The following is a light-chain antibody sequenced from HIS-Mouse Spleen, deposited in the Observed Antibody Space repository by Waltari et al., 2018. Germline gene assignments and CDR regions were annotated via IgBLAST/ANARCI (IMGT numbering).Light chain of an antibody. CDR3: QQRSNWFT. CDR2: DAS. CDR1: QGVSSY. V-gene: IGKV3-11*01. Sequence: EIVLTQSPATLSLSPGDRATLSCRASQGVSSYLAWYKQKPGQAPRLLIYDASTRATGIPARFSGSGSETDFTLTSSSLEPEEFAVYYCQQRSNWFTFGPGTKVDIK. J-gene: IGKJ3*01.